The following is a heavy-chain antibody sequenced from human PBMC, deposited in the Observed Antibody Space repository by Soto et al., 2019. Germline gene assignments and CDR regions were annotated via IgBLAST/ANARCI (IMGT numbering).Heavy chain of an antibody. CDR1: GFTFSSYG. CDR2: IWYDGSNK. D-gene: IGHD7-27*01. CDR3: AKEVSLGSTVDLGY. J-gene: IGHJ4*02. Sequence: GGSLRLSCAAPGFTFSSYGMHWVRQAPGKGLEWVAVIWYDGSNKYYADSVKGRFTISRDNSKNTLYLQMHSLRAEDTAVYYCAKEVSLGSTVDLGYWGQGALVTVSS. V-gene: IGHV3-33*06.